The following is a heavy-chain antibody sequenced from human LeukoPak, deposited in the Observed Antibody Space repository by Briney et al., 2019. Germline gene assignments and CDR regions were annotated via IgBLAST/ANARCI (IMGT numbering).Heavy chain of an antibody. CDR3: AKDPVDSSSWYDGYFDY. Sequence: GGSLRLSCAASGFTFSSYAMSWVRQAPGKGLERVSAISGSGGSTYYADSVKGRFTISRDNSKNTLYLQMNSLRAEDTAVYYCAKDPVDSSSWYDGYFDYWGQGTLVTVSS. D-gene: IGHD6-13*01. CDR2: ISGSGGST. CDR1: GFTFSSYA. J-gene: IGHJ4*02. V-gene: IGHV3-23*01.